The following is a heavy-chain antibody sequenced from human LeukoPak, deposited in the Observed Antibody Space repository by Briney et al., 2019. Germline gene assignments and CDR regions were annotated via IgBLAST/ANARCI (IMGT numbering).Heavy chain of an antibody. CDR1: GFTFSSYS. CDR3: ARASDLYFDY. Sequence: GGSLRLSCVASGFTFSSYSMNWVRQAPGKGLEWVSSISSSSSYIYYADSVKGRFTISRDNAKNSLYLQMNSLRAEDTAVYYCARASDLYFDYWGQGTLVTVSS. J-gene: IGHJ4*02. V-gene: IGHV3-21*01. CDR2: ISSSSSYI.